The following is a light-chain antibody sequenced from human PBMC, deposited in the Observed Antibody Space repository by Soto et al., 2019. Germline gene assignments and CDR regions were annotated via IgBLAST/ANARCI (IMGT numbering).Light chain of an antibody. Sequence: EIVLTQSPATLSLSPGERATLSCRASQSVSSYLAWYQQKPGQAPRLLIYDASNRATGIPARFSRSGSGTDFTLTISSLEPEDFAVYYCQQRSNWLTFGGGTKVDIK. CDR1: QSVSSY. CDR2: DAS. V-gene: IGKV3-11*01. J-gene: IGKJ4*01. CDR3: QQRSNWLT.